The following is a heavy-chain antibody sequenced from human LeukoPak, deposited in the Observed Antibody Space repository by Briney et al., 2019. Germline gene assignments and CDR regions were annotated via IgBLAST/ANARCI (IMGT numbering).Heavy chain of an antibody. J-gene: IGHJ4*02. CDR1: GGSISSYY. V-gene: IGHV4-59*08. Sequence: SETLSLSCTVSGGSISSYYWSWIRQPPGKGLEWIGYIYYSGSTNYNPSLKSRVTISVDTSKNQFSLKLSSVTAADTAVYYCARQGKANYYDSSGYYHFDYWGQGTLVTVSS. CDR2: IYYSGST. D-gene: IGHD3-22*01. CDR3: ARQGKANYYDSSGYYHFDY.